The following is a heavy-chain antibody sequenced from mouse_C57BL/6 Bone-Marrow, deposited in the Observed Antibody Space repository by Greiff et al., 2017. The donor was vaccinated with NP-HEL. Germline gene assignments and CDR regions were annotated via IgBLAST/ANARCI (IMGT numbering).Heavy chain of an antibody. CDR1: GYTFTSYW. CDR3: AIGDYGSSWRYFDV. J-gene: IGHJ1*03. D-gene: IGHD1-1*01. V-gene: IGHV1-74*01. CDR2: IHPSDSDT. Sequence: QVHVKQPGAELVKPGASVKVSCKASGYTFTSYWMHWVKQRPGQGLEWIGRIHPSDSDTNYNQKFKGKATLTVDKSSSTAYMQLSSLTSEDSAVYYCAIGDYGSSWRYFDVWGTGTTVTVSS.